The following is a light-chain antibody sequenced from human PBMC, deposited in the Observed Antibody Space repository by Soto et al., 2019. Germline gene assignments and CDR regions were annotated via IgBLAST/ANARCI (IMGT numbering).Light chain of an antibody. CDR2: DAS. Sequence: IKMTQSPSTLSAYVGDRVTIPCRASETIRTRLAWYQQKPGKAPKLLIYDASTLESGVPSRFSGSGSETDFTLTISGLQPDDFATYYCQQYSSFSRTFGQGTKV. CDR3: QQYSSFSRT. CDR1: ETIRTR. V-gene: IGKV1-5*01. J-gene: IGKJ1*01.